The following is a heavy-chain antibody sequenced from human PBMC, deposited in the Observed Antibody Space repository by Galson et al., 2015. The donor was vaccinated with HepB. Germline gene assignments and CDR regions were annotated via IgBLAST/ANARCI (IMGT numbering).Heavy chain of an antibody. D-gene: IGHD3-22*01. J-gene: IGHJ4*02. V-gene: IGHV3-11*06. Sequence: SLRLSCAASGFTFSDYYMSWIRQAPGKGLEWVSYISSSSSYTNYADSVKGRFTISRDNAKNSLYLQMNSLRAEDTAVYYCARGYDSSGYYSTLPYFDYWGQGTLVTVSS. CDR1: GFTFSDYY. CDR2: ISSSSSYT. CDR3: ARGYDSSGYYSTLPYFDY.